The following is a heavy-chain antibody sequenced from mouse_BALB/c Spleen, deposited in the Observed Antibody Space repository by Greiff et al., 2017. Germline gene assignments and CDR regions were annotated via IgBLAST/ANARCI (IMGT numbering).Heavy chain of an antibody. CDR1: GYTFTSYW. CDR3: ARCGNYAFYAMDY. CDR2: IYPGDGDT. V-gene: IGHV1-87*01. Sequence: QVQLQQSGAELARPGASVKLSCKASGYTFTSYWMQWVKQRPGQGLEWIGAIYPGDGDTRYTQKFKGKATLTADKSSSTAYMQLSSLASEDSAVYYCARCGNYAFYAMDYWGQGTSVTVSS. D-gene: IGHD2-1*01. J-gene: IGHJ4*01.